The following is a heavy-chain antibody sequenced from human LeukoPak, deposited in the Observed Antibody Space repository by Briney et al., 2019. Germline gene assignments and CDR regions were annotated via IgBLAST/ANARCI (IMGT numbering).Heavy chain of an antibody. CDR1: GGSVSSTSSY. J-gene: IGHJ4*02. D-gene: IGHD3-22*01. CDR2: IYYSGST. Sequence: SETLSLTCTVSGGSVSSTSSYWSWIRQPPGKGLEWIGYIYYSGSTNYNPSLKSRVTISVDTSKNQFSLKLSSVTAADTAVYYCARAHNYYDSSGPPDYWGQGTLVTVSS. V-gene: IGHV4-61*01. CDR3: ARAHNYYDSSGPPDY.